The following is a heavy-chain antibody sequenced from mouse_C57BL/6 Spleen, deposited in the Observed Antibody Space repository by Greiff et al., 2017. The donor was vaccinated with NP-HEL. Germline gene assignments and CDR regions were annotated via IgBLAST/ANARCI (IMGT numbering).Heavy chain of an antibody. J-gene: IGHJ2*01. CDR2: IYPGGGYT. CDR1: GYTFTNYW. CDR3: ARLQGRDFDY. V-gene: IGHV1-63*01. Sequence: LVESGAELVRPGTSVKMSCKASGYTFTNYWIGWAKQRPGHGLEWIGDIYPGGGYTNYNEKFKGKATLTADKSSSTAYMQFSSLTSEDSAIYYCARLQGRDFDYWGQGTTLTVSS.